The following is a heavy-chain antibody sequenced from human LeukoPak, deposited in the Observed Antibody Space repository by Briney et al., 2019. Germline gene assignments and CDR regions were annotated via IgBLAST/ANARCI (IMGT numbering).Heavy chain of an antibody. Sequence: SETLSLTCAVSGISINSGYFWGWIRQPPGKGLEWIGTINHDGTRYYVPSLKSRVTISVDTSNNQFSLKLSSVTAADTAIYYCAREGYGDYGGWLDPWGQGTLVIVSP. V-gene: IGHV4-38-2*02. D-gene: IGHD4-17*01. CDR3: AREGYGDYGGWLDP. CDR1: GISINSGYF. CDR2: INHDGTR. J-gene: IGHJ5*02.